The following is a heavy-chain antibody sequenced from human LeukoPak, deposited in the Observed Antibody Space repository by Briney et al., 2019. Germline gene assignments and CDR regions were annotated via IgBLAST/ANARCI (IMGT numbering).Heavy chain of an antibody. V-gene: IGHV3-48*03. CDR1: GFTFSSYE. CDR2: ISSSGSTI. D-gene: IGHD3-16*02. CDR3: ARDPGYDYVWGSYRYTGRGAFDI. J-gene: IGHJ3*02. Sequence: GGSLRLSCAASGFTFSSYEMNWVRQAPGKGLEWVSYISSSGSTIYYADSVKGRFTISRVNAKNSLYLQMNSLRAEDTAVYYCARDPGYDYVWGSYRYTGRGAFDIWGQGTMVTVSS.